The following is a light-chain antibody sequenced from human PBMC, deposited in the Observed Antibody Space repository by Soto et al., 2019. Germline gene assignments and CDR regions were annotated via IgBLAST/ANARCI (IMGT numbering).Light chain of an antibody. J-gene: IGLJ1*01. CDR2: SDN. CDR3: AAWDDSLNGYV. V-gene: IGLV1-44*01. CDR1: TSNIGRSLINWRSNIGSNT. Sequence: QSVLTQPPSASGTPGQRVTISCSGSTSNIGRSLINWRSNIGSNTVNWYQQLPGTAPKLLIYSDNQRPSGVPDRFSGSKSGTSASLAISGLQSEDEADYYCAAWDDSLNGYVFGNGTKVTVL.